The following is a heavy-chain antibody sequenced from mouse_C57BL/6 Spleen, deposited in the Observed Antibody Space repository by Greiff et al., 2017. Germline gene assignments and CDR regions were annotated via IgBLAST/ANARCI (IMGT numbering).Heavy chain of an antibody. CDR3: ARSGGNYGGYFDY. Sequence: VQLQQPGAELVMPGASVKLSCKASGYTFTSYWMHWVKQRPGQGLEWIGEIDPSDSYTNYNQKFKGKSTLTVDKSSSTAYMQLSSLTSEDSAVYYGARSGGNYGGYFDYWGQGTTLTVSS. CDR1: GYTFTSYW. J-gene: IGHJ2*01. CDR2: IDPSDSYT. V-gene: IGHV1-69*01. D-gene: IGHD2-1*01.